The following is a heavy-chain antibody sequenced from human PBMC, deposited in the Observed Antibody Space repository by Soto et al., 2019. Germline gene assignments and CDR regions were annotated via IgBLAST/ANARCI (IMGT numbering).Heavy chain of an antibody. CDR1: GYTLTELS. V-gene: IGHV1-24*01. CDR2: FDPEDGET. J-gene: IGHJ4*02. CDR3: ATGDAITTFAAFDY. D-gene: IGHD3-3*01. Sequence: GASVKVSCKVSGYTLTELSMHWVRQAPGKGLEWMGGFDPEDGETIYAQKFQGRVTMTEDTSTDTAYMELSSLRSEDTAVYYCATGDAITTFAAFDYWGQGTLVTVSS.